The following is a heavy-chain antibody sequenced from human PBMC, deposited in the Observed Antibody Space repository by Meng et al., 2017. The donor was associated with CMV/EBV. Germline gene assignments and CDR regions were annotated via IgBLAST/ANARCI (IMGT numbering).Heavy chain of an antibody. CDR1: GGTFSSYA. CDR2: IIPIFGTA. J-gene: IGHJ5*02. D-gene: IGHD3-3*01. V-gene: IGHV1-69*05. Sequence: SVKVSCKASGGTFSSYAISWVRQAPGQGLEWMGGIIPIFGTANYAQKFQGRVTITTDESTSTAYMELSSLRSEDTAVYYCASSYDDNYWFDPWGQGTTVTVSS. CDR3: ASSYDDNYWFDP.